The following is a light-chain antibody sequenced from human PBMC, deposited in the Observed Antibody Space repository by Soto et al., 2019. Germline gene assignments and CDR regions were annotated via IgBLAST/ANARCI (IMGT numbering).Light chain of an antibody. CDR3: SSYASSSPFD. CDR1: GSDVGGYKY. V-gene: IGLV2-14*01. Sequence: QSALTQPASVSGSPGQSITISCTGTGSDVGGYKYVSWYQQLPGKAPKLMIYDVSYRPSGVSDRFSGSKSGNTASLIISGLQAEDEADYYCSSYASSSPFDVGTGTKVTVL. CDR2: DVS. J-gene: IGLJ1*01.